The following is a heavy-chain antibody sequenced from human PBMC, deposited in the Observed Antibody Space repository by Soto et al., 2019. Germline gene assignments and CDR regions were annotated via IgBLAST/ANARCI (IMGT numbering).Heavy chain of an antibody. J-gene: IGHJ4*02. CDR2: INTNGGST. V-gene: IGHV3-64D*06. CDR1: GFTFSNYA. Sequence: GGSLRLSCSASGFTFSNYAMHWVRQAPGKGLEYVSAINTNGGSTYYADSVKGRFTISRDNSWNTLYLQMTSLRAEDTAVYYCVKPVYYDSSGYQTPYFDCWGQGTLVTVSS. D-gene: IGHD3-22*01. CDR3: VKPVYYDSSGYQTPYFDC.